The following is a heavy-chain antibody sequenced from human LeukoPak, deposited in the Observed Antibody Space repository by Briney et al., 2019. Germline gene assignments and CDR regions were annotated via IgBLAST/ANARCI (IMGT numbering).Heavy chain of an antibody. CDR2: ISANSLHI. V-gene: IGHV3-21*01. Sequence: GGSLRLSCAASGFTFSDQSMNWVRQAPGKGLEWVSSISANSLHIFHADSAKGRFTTSRDNAKNSLYLQMNNLRVEDTAVYYCVGPDSQFDCWGQGTLVTVSS. D-gene: IGHD3-10*01. J-gene: IGHJ4*02. CDR1: GFTFSDQS. CDR3: VGPDSQFDC.